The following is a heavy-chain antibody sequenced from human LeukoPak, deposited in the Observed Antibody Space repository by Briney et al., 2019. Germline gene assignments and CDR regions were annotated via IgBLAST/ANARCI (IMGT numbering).Heavy chain of an antibody. CDR3: VREGPRGLAFDI. CDR1: GFTFSSYA. J-gene: IGHJ3*02. V-gene: IGHV3-23*01. Sequence: GGSLRLSCAASGFTFSSYAMSWVRQAPGKGLEWVSAISGSGGSTYYADSVKGRFAISRDNSKKTLDLQMNSLRDDDTAVYYCVREGPRGLAFDIWGQGTRVTVSS. CDR2: ISGSGGST.